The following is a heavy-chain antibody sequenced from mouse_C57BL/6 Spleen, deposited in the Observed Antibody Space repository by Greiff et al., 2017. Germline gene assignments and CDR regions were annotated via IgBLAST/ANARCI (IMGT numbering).Heavy chain of an antibody. CDR1: GYTFTDYY. Sequence: EVQLQQSGPELVKPGASVKISCKASGYTFTDYYMNWVKQSHGKSLAWIGDINPNNGGTSYNQKFKGKATLTVDKSSSTAYMELRSLTSEDSAVYYCSRPYPDYYGSSYWYFDVWGTGTTVTVSS. J-gene: IGHJ1*03. V-gene: IGHV1-26*01. D-gene: IGHD1-1*01. CDR3: SRPYPDYYGSSYWYFDV. CDR2: INPNNGGT.